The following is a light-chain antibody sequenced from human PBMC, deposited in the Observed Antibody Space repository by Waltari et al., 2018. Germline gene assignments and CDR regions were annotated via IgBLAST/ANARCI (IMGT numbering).Light chain of an antibody. CDR2: GAS. Sequence: DTLMTQSPATLSVSPGERVTLSCRASQFIASNFAWYQQTPGQAQRLLIYGASTRAIGIPGRFSGSGSGTEFTLTISSMQSEDSAVYYCQQYNNRPTFGQGTKVEI. CDR3: QQYNNRPT. CDR1: QFIASN. J-gene: IGKJ1*01. V-gene: IGKV3-15*01.